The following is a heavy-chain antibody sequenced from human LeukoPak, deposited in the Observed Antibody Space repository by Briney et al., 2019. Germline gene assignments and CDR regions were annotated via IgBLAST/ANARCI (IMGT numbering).Heavy chain of an antibody. Sequence: TSETLSLTCAVSGGSISSSNWWSWVRQPPGKGLEWIGYIYYSGSTNYNPSLKSRVIISVDTSKNQFSLKLSSVTAADTAVYYCARINYDFWSGSSLDYWGQGTLVTVSS. CDR2: IYYSGST. CDR3: ARINYDFWSGSSLDY. J-gene: IGHJ4*02. V-gene: IGHV4-4*02. D-gene: IGHD3-3*01. CDR1: GGSISSSNW.